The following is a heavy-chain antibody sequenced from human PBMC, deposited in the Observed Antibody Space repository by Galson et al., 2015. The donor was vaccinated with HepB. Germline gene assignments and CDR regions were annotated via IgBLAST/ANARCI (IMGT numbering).Heavy chain of an antibody. V-gene: IGHV4-59*01. D-gene: IGHD1-26*01. J-gene: IGHJ4*02. CDR2: IYYSGST. CDR3: ARDYTTPWEGYFDY. Sequence: SETLSLTCTVSVGSISSYYWSWIRQPPGKGLEWIGYIYYSGSTNYNPSLKSRVTISVDTSKNQFSLKLSSVTAADTAVYYCARDYTTPWEGYFDYWGQGTLVTVSS. CDR1: VGSISSYY.